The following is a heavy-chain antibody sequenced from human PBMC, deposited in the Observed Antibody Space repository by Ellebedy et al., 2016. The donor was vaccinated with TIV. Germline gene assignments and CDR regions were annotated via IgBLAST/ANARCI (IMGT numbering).Heavy chain of an antibody. V-gene: IGHV3-72*01. CDR1: GFTSSDHY. J-gene: IGHJ4*02. Sequence: GESLKISCAASGFTSSDHYMDWVRQAPGKGLEWLGRSRNRANNYITEYAASVRGRFTISRDDSKNSLLLQMNSLRDEDTAVYFCARDGAAFCGGDCETPFDYWGQGTLVTVSS. D-gene: IGHD2-21*02. CDR2: SRNRANNYIT. CDR3: ARDGAAFCGGDCETPFDY.